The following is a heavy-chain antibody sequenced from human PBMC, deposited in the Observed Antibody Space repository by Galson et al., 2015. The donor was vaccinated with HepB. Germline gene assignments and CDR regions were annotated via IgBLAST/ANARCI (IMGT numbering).Heavy chain of an antibody. Sequence: SVKVSCKVSGYTLTELSMHWVRQAPGQGLEWMGGIIPIFGTTSYAQKFQGRVTITADESTSTAYMELSSLRSEDTAVYHCARGVAVAGTWLHYFDFWGQGTLVTVSS. CDR1: GYTLTELS. CDR3: ARGVAVAGTWLHYFDF. V-gene: IGHV1-69*13. J-gene: IGHJ4*02. CDR2: IIPIFGTT. D-gene: IGHD6-19*01.